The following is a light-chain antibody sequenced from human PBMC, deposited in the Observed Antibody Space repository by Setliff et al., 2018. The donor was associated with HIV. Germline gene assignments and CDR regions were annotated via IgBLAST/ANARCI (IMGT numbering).Light chain of an antibody. CDR3: CSSAGTYTSFFV. Sequence: QSVLTQPRSVSGSPGQSVTIACTGPSSDAGDYNFVSWYQLHPGKAPKLIIYDVTKRPSGVPDRFSGSKSANAASLTISGLQAEDEADYYCCSSAGTYTSFFVFGTGTKVTVL. J-gene: IGLJ1*01. V-gene: IGLV2-11*01. CDR1: SSDAGDYNF. CDR2: DVT.